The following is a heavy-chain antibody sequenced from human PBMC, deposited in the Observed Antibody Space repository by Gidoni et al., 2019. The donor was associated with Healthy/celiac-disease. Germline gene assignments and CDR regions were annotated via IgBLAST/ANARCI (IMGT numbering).Heavy chain of an antibody. J-gene: IGHJ2*01. CDR3: AKETYSWSLPDWYFDL. V-gene: IGHV3-30*18. CDR1: GFTFRSYG. CDR2: RSYDGSNK. Sequence: VQLVESGGGVVQPGRSLRLSWAASGFTFRSYGMHWDRQAPGKGLEWVAVRSYDGSNKYYADSVKGRFTISRDNSKNTLYLQMNSLRAEDTAVYYCAKETYSWSLPDWYFDLWGRGTLVTVSS. D-gene: IGHD1-26*01.